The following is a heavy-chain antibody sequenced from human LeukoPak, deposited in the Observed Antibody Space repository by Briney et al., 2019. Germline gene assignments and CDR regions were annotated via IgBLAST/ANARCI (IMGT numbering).Heavy chain of an antibody. D-gene: IGHD1-26*01. J-gene: IGHJ4*02. V-gene: IGHV1-24*01. CDR1: GYTLTGLS. CDR3: ATGDSGSDLFDY. CDR2: FDPEDGET. Sequence: GASVKVSCKVSGYTLTGLSMHWVRQAPGKGLEWMGGFDPEDGETIYAQKFQGRVTMTEDTSTDTAYMELSSLRSEDTAVYYCATGDSGSDLFDYWGQGTLVTVSS.